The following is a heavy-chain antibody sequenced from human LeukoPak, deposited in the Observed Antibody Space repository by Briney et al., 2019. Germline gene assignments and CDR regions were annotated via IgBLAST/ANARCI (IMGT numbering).Heavy chain of an antibody. Sequence: GGSLRLSCAASGFTFSSYAMSWVRQAPGKGLEWVANINQDGSEKYYVDSVKGRFTISRDNAKNSLYVQMDSLRAEDTAVYYCARVGSGWAPDYWGQGTLVTVSS. J-gene: IGHJ4*02. CDR3: ARVGSGWAPDY. CDR1: GFTFSSYA. CDR2: INQDGSEK. V-gene: IGHV3-7*01. D-gene: IGHD6-19*01.